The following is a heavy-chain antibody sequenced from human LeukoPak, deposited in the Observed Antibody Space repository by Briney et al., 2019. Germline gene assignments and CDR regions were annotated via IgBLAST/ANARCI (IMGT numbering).Heavy chain of an antibody. CDR1: GFTFTSYS. CDR2: ISSTSSYI. V-gene: IGHV3-21*01. CDR3: ARALWSGPVYYGMDV. Sequence: GGSLRLSCAASGFTFTSYSMNWVRQAPGKGLEWVSSISSTSSYIYYADSMKGRFTISRDNAKNSLYLQMNSLRAEDAAVYYCARALWSGPVYYGMDVWGQGTTVTVSS. J-gene: IGHJ6*02. D-gene: IGHD3-10*01.